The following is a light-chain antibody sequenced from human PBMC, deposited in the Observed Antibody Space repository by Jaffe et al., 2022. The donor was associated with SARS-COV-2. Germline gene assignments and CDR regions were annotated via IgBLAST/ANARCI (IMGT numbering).Light chain of an antibody. Sequence: DIEMTQSPSSLSASVGDRVTITCRASQGIGDDLGWFQQKPGEAPKRLIYAASSLQPGVPSRFSGSGSGTDFTLTISSLQPEDFASYYCLQYYSYPLLTFGGGTRVEIK. CDR2: AAS. CDR1: QGIGDD. CDR3: LQYYSYPLLT. V-gene: IGKV1-17*01. J-gene: IGKJ4*01.